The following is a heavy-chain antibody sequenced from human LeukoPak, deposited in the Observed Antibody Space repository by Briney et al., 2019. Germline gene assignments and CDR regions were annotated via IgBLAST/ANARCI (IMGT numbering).Heavy chain of an antibody. J-gene: IGHJ4*02. V-gene: IGHV4-59*01. Sequence: SETLSLTCTVSGGSISSYYWSWIRQPPGKGLEWIGYIYYSGSTNYNPSLKSRVTISVDTSKNQFSLQLSSVTAADTAVYYCAKDPRSFVGRPPDSGGQETLVTVSS. CDR1: GGSISSYY. CDR3: AKDPRSFVGRPPDS. CDR2: IYYSGST. D-gene: IGHD2-15*01.